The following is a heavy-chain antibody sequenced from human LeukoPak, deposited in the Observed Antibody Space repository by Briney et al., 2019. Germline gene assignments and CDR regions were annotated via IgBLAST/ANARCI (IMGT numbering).Heavy chain of an antibody. Sequence: PGGSLRLSCAASGFTFSSYAMHWVRQAPGKGLEWVAVISYDGSNKYYADSVKGRFTISRDNSKNTLYLQMNSLRAEDTAVYYCAGEMVNYFDYWGQGTLVTVSS. D-gene: IGHD5-18*01. CDR2: ISYDGSNK. CDR1: GFTFSSYA. J-gene: IGHJ4*02. V-gene: IGHV3-30-3*01. CDR3: AGEMVNYFDY.